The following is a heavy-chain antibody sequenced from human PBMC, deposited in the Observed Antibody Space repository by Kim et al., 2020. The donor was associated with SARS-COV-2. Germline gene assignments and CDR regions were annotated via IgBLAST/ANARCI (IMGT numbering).Heavy chain of an antibody. V-gene: IGHV3-23*01. CDR3: AKRPLAAFDS. Sequence: GGSLRLSCTVSGFTFSTSVMNWVRQAPGKGLEWVSSIGASGFTTYYGDSVKGRFTISRDNSQNTLFLQMNSLRVEDTAVYYCAKRPLAAFDSWGQGTLVTDSS. CDR1: GFTFSTSV. CDR2: IGASGFTT. D-gene: IGHD6-13*01. J-gene: IGHJ4*02.